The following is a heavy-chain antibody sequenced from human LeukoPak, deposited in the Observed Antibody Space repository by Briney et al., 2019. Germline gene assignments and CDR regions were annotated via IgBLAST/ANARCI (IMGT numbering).Heavy chain of an antibody. Sequence: SETLSLTCAVSGGSFSGYYWSWIRQPPGKGLEWIGEINHSGSTNYNPSLKSRVTISVDTSKNQFSLKLSSVTAADTAVYYCARPRTYGPAWFDPWGQATLVTVSS. D-gene: IGHD1/OR15-1a*01. J-gene: IGHJ5*02. CDR2: INHSGST. V-gene: IGHV4-34*01. CDR1: GGSFSGYY. CDR3: ARPRTYGPAWFDP.